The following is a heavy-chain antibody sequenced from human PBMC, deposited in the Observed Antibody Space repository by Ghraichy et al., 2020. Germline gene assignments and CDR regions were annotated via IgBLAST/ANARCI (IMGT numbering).Heavy chain of an antibody. Sequence: GGSLRLSCGASAFTFSNFGMHWVRQAPGKGLEWVAHIWHDGSNKDYRDSVKGRFTISRDNAKDTLYLQMTSLRAEDTAVYYCARGGGPGSYFESDGPGDAFDIWGQGTMVTVSS. CDR1: AFTFSNFG. J-gene: IGHJ3*02. CDR3: ARGGGPGSYFESDGPGDAFDI. D-gene: IGHD1-26*01. CDR2: IWHDGSNK. V-gene: IGHV3-33*01.